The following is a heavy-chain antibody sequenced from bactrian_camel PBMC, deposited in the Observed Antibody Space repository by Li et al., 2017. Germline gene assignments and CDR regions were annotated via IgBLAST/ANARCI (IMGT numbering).Heavy chain of an antibody. CDR3: AAGRWVANRCIGFAF. V-gene: IGHV3S54*01. J-gene: IGHJ6*01. Sequence: VQLVESGGGSVQAGGSLELSCAASLVYTYETRCMGWFRRAPGKEREGVGGIDAASGASYYSDSVKGRFTFSQDNAKNTVYLQMDSLKPEDTGMYYCAAGRWVANRCIGFAFWGHGTQVTVS. CDR1: LVYTYETRC. D-gene: IGHD1*01. CDR2: IDAASGAS.